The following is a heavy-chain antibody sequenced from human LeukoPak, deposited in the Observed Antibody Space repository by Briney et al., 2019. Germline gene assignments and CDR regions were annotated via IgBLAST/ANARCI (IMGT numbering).Heavy chain of an antibody. CDR2: INPNSGGT. V-gene: IGHV1-2*02. D-gene: IGHD2-2*01. CDR1: GYTFTGYY. J-gene: IGHJ3*02. Sequence: GASVKVSCKASGYTFTGYYMHWVRQAPGQGLEWMGWINPNSGGTNYAQKFQGRVTMTRDTSISTAYMELSRLRSDDTAVYYCARAQPGALAADDAFDIWSQGTMVTVSS. CDR3: ARAQPGALAADDAFDI.